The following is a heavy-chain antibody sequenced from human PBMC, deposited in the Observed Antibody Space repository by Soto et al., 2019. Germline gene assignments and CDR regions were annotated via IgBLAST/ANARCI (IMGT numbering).Heavy chain of an antibody. J-gene: IGHJ4*02. D-gene: IGHD3-10*01. CDR1: GVTFSIYA. CDR2: ISGSGGST. Sequence: GGYLRLSCAASGVTFSIYAMSWVRQAPGKGLEWVSAISGSGGSTYYADSVKGRFTISRDNSKNTLYLQMNSLRAEDTAVYYCAKDWASVRGVICMFVYWGQGTLVTVSS. CDR3: AKDWASVRGVICMFVY. V-gene: IGHV3-23*01.